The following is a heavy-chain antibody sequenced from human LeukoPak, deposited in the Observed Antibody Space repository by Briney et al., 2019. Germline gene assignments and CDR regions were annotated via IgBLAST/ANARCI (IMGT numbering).Heavy chain of an antibody. V-gene: IGHV4-4*07. CDR2: IYTSGST. CDR3: ASSPLSVAGDTFDY. Sequence: SETLSLTCTVSGGSISSYYWSWIRQPAGKGLEWIGRIYTSGSTNYNPSLKSRLTMSVDTSKNQFSLKLSSVTAADTAVYYCASSPLSVAGDTFDYWGQGSLVTVSP. CDR1: GGSISSYY. D-gene: IGHD6-19*01. J-gene: IGHJ4*02.